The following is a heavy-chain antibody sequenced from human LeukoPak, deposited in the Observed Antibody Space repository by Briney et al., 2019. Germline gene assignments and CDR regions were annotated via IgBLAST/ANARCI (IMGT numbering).Heavy chain of an antibody. Sequence: GGSLRLSCAASGFTFSSYSMNWVRPAPGKGLEWASSISSSSSYIYYADSVKGRFTISRDNPKNSLYLQMNSLRAEDTAVYYCARDLSGNFDYWGQGTLVTVSS. D-gene: IGHD2/OR15-2a*01. CDR1: GFTFSSYS. CDR3: ARDLSGNFDY. V-gene: IGHV3-21*01. J-gene: IGHJ4*02. CDR2: ISSSSSYI.